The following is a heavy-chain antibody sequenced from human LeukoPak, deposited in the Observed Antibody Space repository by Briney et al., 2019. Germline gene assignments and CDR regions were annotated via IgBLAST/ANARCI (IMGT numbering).Heavy chain of an antibody. V-gene: IGHV4-39*07. Sequence: SETLSLTCTVSGGSISSSSYSWTWIRQPPGKGLEWIGEINHSGSTNYNPSLKNRVTISVDTSKNQFSLKLSSVTAADTAVYYCASSVAALDYWGQGTLVTVSS. CDR3: ASSVAALDY. D-gene: IGHD2-15*01. CDR1: GGSISSSSYS. J-gene: IGHJ4*02. CDR2: INHSGST.